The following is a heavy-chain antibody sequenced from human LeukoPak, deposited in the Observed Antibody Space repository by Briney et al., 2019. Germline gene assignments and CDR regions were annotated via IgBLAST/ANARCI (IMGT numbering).Heavy chain of an antibody. V-gene: IGHV1-18*04. CDR3: AGQVTGASSWFDP. Sequence: GASVTVSCKASGYTFTSYGISWVRQAPGQGLEWMGWLFAYNGNTNYEQKFQGRDSMTTDRSTSTAYMELRSLRSDVTAGYYCAGQVTGASSWFDPGGQGTLVTVSS. CDR2: LFAYNGNT. D-gene: IGHD2-21*02. CDR1: GYTFTSYG. J-gene: IGHJ5*02.